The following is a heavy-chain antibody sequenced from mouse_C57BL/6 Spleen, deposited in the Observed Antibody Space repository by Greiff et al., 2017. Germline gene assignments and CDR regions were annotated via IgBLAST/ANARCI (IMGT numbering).Heavy chain of an antibody. V-gene: IGHV1-64*01. CDR1: GYTFTSYW. D-gene: IGHD1-1*01. J-gene: IGHJ3*01. CDR2: IHPNSGST. CDR3: ARDGSGPSWFAY. Sequence: QVQLKQPGAELVKPGASVKLSCKASGYTFTSYWMHWVKQRPGQGLEWIGMIHPNSGSTNYNEKFKSKATLTVDKSSSTAYMQLSSLTSEDSAVYYCARDGSGPSWFAYWGQGTLVTVSA.